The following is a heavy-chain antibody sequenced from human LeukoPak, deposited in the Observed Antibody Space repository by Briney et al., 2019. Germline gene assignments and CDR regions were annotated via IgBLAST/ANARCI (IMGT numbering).Heavy chain of an antibody. CDR2: ISAYNGNT. CDR1: GYTFTSYG. Sequence: ASVKVSCKASGYTFTSYGISWVRQAPGQGLEWMGWISAYNGNTNYAQKLQGRVTMTTDTSTSTAYMELRSLRSDDTAVYYCARDGELWFGEHYNWFDPWGQGTLVTVSS. D-gene: IGHD3-10*01. J-gene: IGHJ5*02. CDR3: ARDGELWFGEHYNWFDP. V-gene: IGHV1-18*01.